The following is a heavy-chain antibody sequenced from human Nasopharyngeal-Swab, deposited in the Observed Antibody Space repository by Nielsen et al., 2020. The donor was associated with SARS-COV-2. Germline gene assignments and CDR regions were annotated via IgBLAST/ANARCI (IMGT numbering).Heavy chain of an antibody. CDR1: GGTFSSYA. V-gene: IGHV1-69*06. D-gene: IGHD3-22*01. J-gene: IGHJ3*02. CDR3: ARERTPRPPGIVVGLDAFDI. Sequence: SVKVYCKGSGGTFSSYAISWVRQAPGQGLEWMGGIIPIFGTANYAQKFQGRVTITADKSTSTAYMELSSLRSEDTAVYYCARERTPRPPGIVVGLDAFDIWGQGTMVTVSS. CDR2: IIPIFGTA.